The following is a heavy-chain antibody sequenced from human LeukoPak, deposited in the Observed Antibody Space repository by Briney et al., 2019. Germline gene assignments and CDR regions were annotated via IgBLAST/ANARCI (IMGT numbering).Heavy chain of an antibody. CDR3: AKGSGTYQGPFDH. Sequence: PGWSLRLSCTASGFSSEAYAMQWVRQVPGKGLQWVSGISSNGESTGYADSVKGRFTISRDNAKNSLYLQMNFLRTEDKALYYCAKGSGTYQGPFDHWGQGILVTVSS. D-gene: IGHD1-1*01. CDR2: ISSNGEST. CDR1: GFSSEAYA. V-gene: IGHV3-9*02. J-gene: IGHJ4*02.